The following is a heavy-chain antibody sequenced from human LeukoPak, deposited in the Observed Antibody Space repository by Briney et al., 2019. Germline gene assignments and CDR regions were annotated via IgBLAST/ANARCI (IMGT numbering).Heavy chain of an antibody. D-gene: IGHD3-22*01. CDR1: GFTFSSYA. J-gene: IGHJ5*02. CDR2: ISGSGGST. CDR3: AKVYDSSGYYYSS. Sequence: GGSLRLSCAASGFTFSSYAMSWVRQAPGKGLEWVSAISGSGGSTYYADSVKGRFTISGDNSKNTLYLQMNSLRAEDTAVYYCAKVYDSSGYYYSSWGQGTLVTVSS. V-gene: IGHV3-23*01.